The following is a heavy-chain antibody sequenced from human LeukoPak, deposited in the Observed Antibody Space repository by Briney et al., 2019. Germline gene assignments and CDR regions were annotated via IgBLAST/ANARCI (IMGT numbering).Heavy chain of an antibody. J-gene: IGHJ4*02. CDR1: GDTFSSYA. CDR2: INPSGGST. Sequence: ASVRVSCKASGDTFSSYAISWVRQAPGQGLEWMGTINPSGGSTTYAQKFQGRVTMTRDTSTSTAYMELSSLRSEDTAVYYCARDHGSAYYRAPRHWGQGTLVTVSS. D-gene: IGHD3-10*01. V-gene: IGHV1-46*01. CDR3: ARDHGSAYYRAPRH.